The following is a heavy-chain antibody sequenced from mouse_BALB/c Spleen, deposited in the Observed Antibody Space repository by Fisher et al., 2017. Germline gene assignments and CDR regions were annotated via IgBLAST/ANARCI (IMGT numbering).Heavy chain of an antibody. D-gene: IGHD4-1*01. V-gene: IGHV1-50*01. Sequence: KFKGKATLTVDTSSSTAYMQLSSPTSEDSAVYYCARWNWAGAMDYWGQGTSVTFSS. J-gene: IGHJ4*01. CDR3: ARWNWAGAMDY.